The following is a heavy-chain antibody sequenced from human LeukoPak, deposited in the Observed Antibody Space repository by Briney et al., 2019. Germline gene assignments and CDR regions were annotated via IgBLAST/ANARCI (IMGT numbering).Heavy chain of an antibody. CDR3: ARGRQEISMILVVMTGVSYYLDV. J-gene: IGHJ6*03. Sequence: SETLSLTCAVYGGSFSGYYWTWIRQSPGKGLEWIGEINPSGSTYYNPSLKSRLTIPRDTSKNQFSLRVSAVTAADTAVYYCARGRQEISMILVVMTGVSYYLDVWGIGTTVTVS. CDR1: GGSFSGYY. CDR2: INPSGST. D-gene: IGHD3-22*01. V-gene: IGHV4-34*01.